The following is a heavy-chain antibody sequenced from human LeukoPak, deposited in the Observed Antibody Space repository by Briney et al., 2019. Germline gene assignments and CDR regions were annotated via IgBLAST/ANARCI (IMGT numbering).Heavy chain of an antibody. D-gene: IGHD3-10*01. CDR1: GGSFSGYY. Sequence: SETLSLTCAVYGGSFSGYYWSWIRQPPGKGLEWIGEINHSGSTNYNPSLKSRVTISVDTPKNQFSLKLSSVTAADTAVYYCARDYYGSGSNNWFDPWGQGTLVTVSS. CDR3: ARDYYGSGSNNWFDP. V-gene: IGHV4-34*01. CDR2: INHSGST. J-gene: IGHJ5*02.